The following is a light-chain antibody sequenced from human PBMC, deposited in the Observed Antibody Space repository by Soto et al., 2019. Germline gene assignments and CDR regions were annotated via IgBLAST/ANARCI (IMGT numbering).Light chain of an antibody. CDR1: SSDVGGYNY. J-gene: IGLJ1*01. Sequence: QSALTQPPSASGSPGQSVAISCTGTSSDVGGYNYVSWYQQHPGKAPKLMIYEVNKRPSGVPDRFSGSKSGDTASLTISGLQAGDEADYYCCSYSTSNTHNYVFGTGTKLTVL. V-gene: IGLV2-8*01. CDR2: EVN. CDR3: CSYSTSNTHNYV.